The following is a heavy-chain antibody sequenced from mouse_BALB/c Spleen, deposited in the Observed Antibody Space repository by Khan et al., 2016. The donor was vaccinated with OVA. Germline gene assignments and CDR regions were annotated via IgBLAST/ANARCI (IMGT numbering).Heavy chain of an antibody. Sequence: EVQLVESGGDLVKPGGSLKLSCAASGFIFSSYSMPWVRQTPDKRLEWVATISRGGDYTYYPDSVKGRFTLSRDDAKNTLYLQLSSLKSEDTAMYYCASHLTGSFAYWGQGTLVTVSA. CDR1: GFIFSSYS. V-gene: IGHV5-6*01. CDR2: ISRGGDYT. J-gene: IGHJ3*01. D-gene: IGHD4-1*01. CDR3: ASHLTGSFAY.